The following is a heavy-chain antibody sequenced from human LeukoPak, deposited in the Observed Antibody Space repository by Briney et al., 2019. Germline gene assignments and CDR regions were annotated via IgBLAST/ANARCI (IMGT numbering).Heavy chain of an antibody. Sequence: GASVKVSCKASGYTFTSYYMHWVRQAPGQGLEWMGIINPSGSTSYAQKFQGRVTMTRDTSTSTVYMELSSLRSEDTAVYYCARAPTVGATSFWGQGTLVTVSS. CDR1: GYTFTSYY. V-gene: IGHV1-46*01. J-gene: IGHJ4*02. D-gene: IGHD1-26*01. CDR3: ARAPTVGATSF. CDR2: INPSGST.